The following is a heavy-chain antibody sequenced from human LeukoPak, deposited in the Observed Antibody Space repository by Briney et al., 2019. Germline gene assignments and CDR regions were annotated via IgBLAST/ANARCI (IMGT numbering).Heavy chain of an antibody. V-gene: IGHV4-34*01. CDR3: ARGWDIVVVPAAMSLDYYYYGMDV. J-gene: IGHJ6*04. D-gene: IGHD2-2*01. CDR2: INHSGST. Sequence: PSETLSLTCAVYGASFSGYYWSWIRQPPGKGLEWIGEINHSGSTNYNPSLKSRVTISVDTSKNQFSLKLSSVTAADTAVYYCARGWDIVVVPAAMSLDYYYYGMDVWGKGTTVTVSS. CDR1: GASFSGYY.